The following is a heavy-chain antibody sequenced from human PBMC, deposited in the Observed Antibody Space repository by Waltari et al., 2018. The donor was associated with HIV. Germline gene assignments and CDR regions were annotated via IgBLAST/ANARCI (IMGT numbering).Heavy chain of an antibody. CDR1: GGSFSGYY. CDR3: VRGFGNYGFYFDY. V-gene: IGHV4-34*02. CDR2: IDHTGTS. D-gene: IGHD3-16*01. Sequence: QVHLPQWGSGLLKPSGTLSLTCAVYGGSFSGYYWTWIRQYPGRGLEWMGEIDHTGTSTYNPALKGRVTMSVDTSKNQFYLTLKSGTAADTAVYYCVRGFGNYGFYFDYWGQGKLVSVSS. J-gene: IGHJ4*02.